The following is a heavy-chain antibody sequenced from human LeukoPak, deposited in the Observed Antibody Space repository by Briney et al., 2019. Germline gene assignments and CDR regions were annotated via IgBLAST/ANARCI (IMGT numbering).Heavy chain of an antibody. CDR2: IYYSGST. J-gene: IGHJ6*02. D-gene: IGHD3/OR15-3a*01. V-gene: IGHV4-31*03. CDR1: GGSISSGGYY. CDR3: ARENVILAYGMDV. Sequence: SQTLSLTCTVSGGSISSGGYYWSWIRQHPGKGLEWIGYIYYSGSTYYNPSLKSRVTISVDTSKNQSSLKLSSMTAADTAVYYCARENVILAYGMDVWGQGTTVTVSS.